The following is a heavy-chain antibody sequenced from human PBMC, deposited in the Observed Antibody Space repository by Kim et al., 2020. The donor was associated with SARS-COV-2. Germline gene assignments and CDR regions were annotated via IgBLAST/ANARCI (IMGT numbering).Heavy chain of an antibody. V-gene: IGHV1-2*02. CDR2: T. D-gene: IGHD6-19*01. Sequence: TNYAQKFAGRVTMTSDTSITTAYMEVSGLRYDDTAVYYCARSVASSPHDHWGQGTLVTVSS. J-gene: IGHJ5*02. CDR3: ARSVASSPHDH.